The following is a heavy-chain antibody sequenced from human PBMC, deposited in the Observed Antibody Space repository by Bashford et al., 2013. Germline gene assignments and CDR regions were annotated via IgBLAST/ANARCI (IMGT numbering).Heavy chain of an antibody. D-gene: IGHD3-3*01. J-gene: IGHJ6*02. CDR3: ARVLQTAFWPTGYYGMDV. CDR1: GFTFSSYS. CDR2: ISSSSSYI. V-gene: IGHV3-21*01. Sequence: GSLRLSCAASGFTFSSYSMNWVRQAPGKGLEWVSSISSSSSYIYYADSVKGRFTISRDNAKNSLYLQMNSLRAEDTAVYYCARVLQTAFWPTGYYGMDVWGQGTTVTVSS.